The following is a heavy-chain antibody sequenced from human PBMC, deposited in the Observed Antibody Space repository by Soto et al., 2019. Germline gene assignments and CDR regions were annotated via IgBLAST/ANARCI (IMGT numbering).Heavy chain of an antibody. CDR1: GGSISSRDYY. J-gene: IGHJ6*03. V-gene: IGHV4-39*01. CDR2: IYYSGTT. CDR3: ARQAGAFGYYMDV. Sequence: QLQLQESGPGLVKPSETLSLTCTVSGGSISSRDYYWGWIRQPPGKGLEWIGAIYYSGTTYYSPSLQSRVTISVDTSKNQFSLKTRSVTAADTAVYFCARQAGAFGYYMDVWGKGPTVTVSS. D-gene: IGHD3-3*02.